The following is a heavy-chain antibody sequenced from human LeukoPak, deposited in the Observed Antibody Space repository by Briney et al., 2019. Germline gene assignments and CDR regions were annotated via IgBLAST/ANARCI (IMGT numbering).Heavy chain of an antibody. V-gene: IGHV3-23*01. CDR2: ISGNSGTT. CDR1: GFTFSSYG. Sequence: PGGTLRLSCAASGFTFSSYGMSWVRQAPGKGLEWVSGISGNSGTTYYADSVEGRFTISRDNAKNSLYLQMNSLRAEDTALYYCAREGGYCGGDCFDYWGQGTLVTVSS. CDR3: AREGGYCGGDCFDY. D-gene: IGHD2-21*01. J-gene: IGHJ4*02.